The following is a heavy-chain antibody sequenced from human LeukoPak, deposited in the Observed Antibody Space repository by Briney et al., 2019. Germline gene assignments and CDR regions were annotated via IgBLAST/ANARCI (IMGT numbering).Heavy chain of an antibody. V-gene: IGHV3-23*01. J-gene: IGHJ4*02. CDR3: AKDPPGGCSTTSCYGY. CDR2: ISTTGGST. Sequence: GGSLRLSCAASGFTFSNYAMRWVRQAPGKGLEWVSAISTTGGSTYYTDSVKGRFTISRDNSKNMLYLQMNSLRAEDTAVYYCAKDPPGGCSTTSCYGYWGQGTLVTVSS. CDR1: GFTFSNYA. D-gene: IGHD2-2*01.